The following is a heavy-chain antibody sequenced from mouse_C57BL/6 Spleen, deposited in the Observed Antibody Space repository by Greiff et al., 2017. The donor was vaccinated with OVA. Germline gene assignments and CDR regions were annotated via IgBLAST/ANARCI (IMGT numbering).Heavy chain of an antibody. D-gene: IGHD1-1*01. Sequence: EVKLVESEGGLVQPGSSMKLSCTASGFTFSDYYMAWVRQVPEKGLEWVANINYDGSSTYYLDSLKSRFIISRDNAKNILYLQMSSLKSEDTATYYCARDRDYGSSPDWYFDVWGTGTTVTVSS. J-gene: IGHJ1*03. CDR3: ARDRDYGSSPDWYFDV. CDR2: INYDGSST. V-gene: IGHV5-16*01. CDR1: GFTFSDYY.